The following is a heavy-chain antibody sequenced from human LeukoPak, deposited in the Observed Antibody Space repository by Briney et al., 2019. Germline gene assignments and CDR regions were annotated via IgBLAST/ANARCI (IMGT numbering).Heavy chain of an antibody. CDR1: GFDFSSNW. CDR2: IKGDGIST. J-gene: IGHJ4*02. V-gene: IGHV3-74*01. D-gene: IGHD3-3*01. CDR3: AKDHYWSIDY. Sequence: GGSLRLSCAASGFDFSSNWMHWVRHAPGQGLVWVSRIKGDGISTNYADSVKGRLTISRDIAKNTLYLQMNSLRAEDTGVYYCAKDHYWSIDYWGRGTLVTVSS.